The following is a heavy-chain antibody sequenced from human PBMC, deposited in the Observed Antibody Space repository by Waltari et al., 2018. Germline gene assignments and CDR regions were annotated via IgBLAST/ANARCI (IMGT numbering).Heavy chain of an antibody. CDR3: ARTTAAGGFDY. D-gene: IGHD4-17*01. J-gene: IGHJ4*02. Sequence: EVQLVESGGGWVQPGGSLRLSCAASGFPFSGYSMNWVRQAPGKGLEWVSYISSSSSTIYYADSVKGRFTISRDNAKNSLYLQMNSLRAEDTAVYDCARTTAAGGFDYWGQGTLVTVSS. CDR2: ISSSSSTI. CDR1: GFPFSGYS. V-gene: IGHV3-48*01.